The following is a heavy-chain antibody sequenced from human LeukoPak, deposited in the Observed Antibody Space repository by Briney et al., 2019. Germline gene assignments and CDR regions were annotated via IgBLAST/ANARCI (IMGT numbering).Heavy chain of an antibody. CDR1: GFTFSSYA. CDR2: ISGSGGST. V-gene: IGHV3-23*01. CDR3: AKKMGYNSGAFDI. J-gene: IGHJ3*02. Sequence: GESLKISCAASGFTFSSYAMSWVRQAPGKGLEWVSAISGSGGSTYYADSVKGRFTISRDNSKNTLYLQMNSLRAEDTAVYYCAKKMGYNSGAFDIWGQGTMVTVSS. D-gene: IGHD1-20*01.